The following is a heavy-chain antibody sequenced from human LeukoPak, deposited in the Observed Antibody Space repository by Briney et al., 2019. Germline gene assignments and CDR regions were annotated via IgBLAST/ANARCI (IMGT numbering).Heavy chain of an antibody. CDR1: GGSVSSGSYY. V-gene: IGHV4-61*01. CDR3: ARIGVAAVAAFDY. CDR2: IYYSGST. Sequence: KSSETLSLTCTVSGGSVSSGSYYWSWIRQPPGKGLEWIGYIYYSGSTNYNPSLKSRVTISVDTSKNQFSLKLSSVTAADTAVYYCARIGVAAVAAFDYWGQGTLVTVSS. J-gene: IGHJ4*02. D-gene: IGHD6-19*01.